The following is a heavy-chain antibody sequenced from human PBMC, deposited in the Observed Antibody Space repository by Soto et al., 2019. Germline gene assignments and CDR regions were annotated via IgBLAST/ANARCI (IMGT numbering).Heavy chain of an antibody. CDR1: GFTFSSYA. CDR3: AREGSTWDDWYFDL. D-gene: IGHD1-26*01. Sequence: TGGSLRLSCAASGFTFSSYAMSWVRQAPGKGLEWVSAISGSGGSTYYADSVKGRFTISRDNSKNTLYLQMSSLRAEDTAIYYCAREGSTWDDWYFDLWGRGTLVTV. CDR2: ISGSGGST. J-gene: IGHJ2*01. V-gene: IGHV3-23*01.